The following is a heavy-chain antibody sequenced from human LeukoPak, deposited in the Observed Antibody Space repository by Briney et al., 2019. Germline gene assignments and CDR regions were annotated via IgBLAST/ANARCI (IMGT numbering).Heavy chain of an antibody. Sequence: GGSLRLSCAASGFTFSSYSMNWVRQAPGKGLEWVSSISSSSSYIYYADSVKGRFTISRDNAKNSLYLQMNSLRAEDTAVYYCARGFDYGDYDWYFDYWGQGTLVTVSS. CDR3: ARGFDYGDYDWYFDY. J-gene: IGHJ4*02. V-gene: IGHV3-21*01. D-gene: IGHD4-17*01. CDR1: GFTFSSYS. CDR2: ISSSSSYI.